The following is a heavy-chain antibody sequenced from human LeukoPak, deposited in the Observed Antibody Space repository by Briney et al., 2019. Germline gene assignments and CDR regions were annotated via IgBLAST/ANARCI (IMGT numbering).Heavy chain of an antibody. J-gene: IGHJ4*02. CDR3: AREGDCGGDCPDRPTGYYFDY. CDR2: ISGSGGST. D-gene: IGHD2-21*01. CDR1: GFTFSSYA. V-gene: IGHV3-23*01. Sequence: GGSLRLSCAASGFTFSSYAMSWVRQAPGKGLEWVSAISGSGGSTYYADSVKGRFTISRDNSKNTLYLQMNSLRAEDTAVYYCAREGDCGGDCPDRPTGYYFDYWGQGTLVTVSS.